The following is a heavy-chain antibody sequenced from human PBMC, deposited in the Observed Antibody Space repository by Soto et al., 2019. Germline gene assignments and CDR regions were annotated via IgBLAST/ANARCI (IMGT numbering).Heavy chain of an antibody. J-gene: IGHJ6*02. V-gene: IGHV1-8*01. CDR3: ARGNPFNYAGFDV. CDR2: MNAKSGDT. D-gene: IGHD3-16*01. CDR1: GYTFSDFD. Sequence: QAHLEQSGAELKRPGASVKVSCKASGYTFSDFDINCLRQASGQGPEWMGWMNAKSGDTFFPQRFQGKFHMTWETSLSTAYMEVGSLTSDDTAIYYCARGNPFNYAGFDVWGQGTTVAVSS.